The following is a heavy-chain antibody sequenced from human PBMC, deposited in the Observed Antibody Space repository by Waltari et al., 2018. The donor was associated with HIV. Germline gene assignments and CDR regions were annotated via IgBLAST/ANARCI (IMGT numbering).Heavy chain of an antibody. V-gene: IGHV3-74*03. J-gene: IGHJ4*02. CDR2: INSDGSST. CDR1: GFTFSDYW. Sequence: EVQLVESGGGSVQPGGSLSLSCAASGFTFSDYWMHWVRQAPGKGLVWVSRINSDGSSTMYADSVKGRFTISRDNAKNTLFLQMNSLRAEDTAVYYCASLAGSSNWRGDYWGQGTLVTVSS. D-gene: IGHD6-13*01. CDR3: ASLAGSSNWRGDY.